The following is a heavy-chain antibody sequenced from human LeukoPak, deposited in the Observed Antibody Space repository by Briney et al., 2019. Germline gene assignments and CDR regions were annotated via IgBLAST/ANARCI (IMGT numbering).Heavy chain of an antibody. J-gene: IGHJ4*02. Sequence: SETLSLTCAVYGGSFGSYYWSWIRQPPGKGLEWIGEINHSGTTNYNPSLKSQVTMSVDTSKNQFSLKVTSMTAADTAVYYCARVGSSWDADDYWGQGTLVTVSS. CDR1: GGSFGSYY. CDR3: ARVGSSWDADDY. CDR2: INHSGTT. D-gene: IGHD6-13*01. V-gene: IGHV4-34*01.